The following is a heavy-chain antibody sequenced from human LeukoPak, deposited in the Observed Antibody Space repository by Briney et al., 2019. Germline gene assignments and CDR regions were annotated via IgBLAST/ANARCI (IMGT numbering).Heavy chain of an antibody. J-gene: IGHJ4*02. V-gene: IGHV3-30*18. CDR3: AKGVFGSRSTSFADS. CDR1: GFTFSTHA. D-gene: IGHD3-10*01. CDR2: ISHDAKEK. Sequence: GGSLRLSCAASGFTFSTHAMNWVRQAPGKGLEWAAVISHDAKEKYYGDPVKGRFTISRDNSKNTLYLQMNNIRAEDTATYYCAKGVFGSRSTSFADSWGQGALVTVSS.